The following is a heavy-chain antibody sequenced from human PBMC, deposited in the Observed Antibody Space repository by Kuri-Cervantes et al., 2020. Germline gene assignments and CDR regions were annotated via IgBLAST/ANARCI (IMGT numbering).Heavy chain of an antibody. CDR2: INTNTGNP. CDR3: ARAEYYYDSSGYYLTDFDY. CDR1: GGTFSNYD. J-gene: IGHJ4*02. V-gene: IGHV7-4-1*02. D-gene: IGHD3-22*01. Sequence: ASVKVSCKASGGTFSNYDMNWVRQAPGQGLEWMGWINTNTGNPTYAQGFTGRFVFSLDTSVSTAYLQISSLKAEDTAVYYCARAEYYYDSSGYYLTDFDYWGQGTLVTVSS.